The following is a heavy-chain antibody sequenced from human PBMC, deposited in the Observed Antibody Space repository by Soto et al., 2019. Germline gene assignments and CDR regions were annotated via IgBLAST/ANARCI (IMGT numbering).Heavy chain of an antibody. CDR2: TYYGWNT. Sequence: SECMSPTCSVYCGSISDYYRGWNRQLPGKGLEWIGYTYYGWNTTYHTSFKSRVPISGDTSKTQLSLKLISVTAADRAVYYCARDREYYDSSGLYFDYWGQGTLVTVSS. V-gene: IGHV4-59*01. D-gene: IGHD3-22*01. CDR3: ARDREYYDSSGLYFDY. J-gene: IGHJ4*02. CDR1: CGSISDYY.